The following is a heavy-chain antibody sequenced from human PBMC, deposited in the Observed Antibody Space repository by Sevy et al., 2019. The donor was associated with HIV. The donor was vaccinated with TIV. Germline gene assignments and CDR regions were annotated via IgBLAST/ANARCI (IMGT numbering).Heavy chain of an antibody. CDR3: ARDISVAGTPNYFDY. V-gene: IGHV3-30-3*01. J-gene: IGHJ4*02. CDR2: ISYDGSNK. CDR1: GFTFSSYA. Sequence: GGSLRLSCAASGFTFSSYAMHWVRQAPGKGLEWVAVISYDGSNKYYADSVKRRFTISRDNSKNTLYLQMNSLRAEDTAVYYCARDISVAGTPNYFDYRGQGTLVTVSS. D-gene: IGHD6-19*01.